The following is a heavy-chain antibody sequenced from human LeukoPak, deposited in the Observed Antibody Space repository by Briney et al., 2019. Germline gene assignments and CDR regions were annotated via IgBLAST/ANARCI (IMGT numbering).Heavy chain of an antibody. D-gene: IGHD5-24*01. CDR1: GGSISSGGYY. CDR3: ARWLQWGGAFDI. V-gene: IGHV4-30-2*01. J-gene: IGHJ3*02. CDR2: IYHSGST. Sequence: SETLSLTCTVSGGSISSGGYYWSWIRQPPGKGLEWIGYIYHSGSTYYNPSLKSRVTISVDRSKNQFSLKLSSVTAADTAVYYCARWLQWGGAFDIWGQGTMVTVSS.